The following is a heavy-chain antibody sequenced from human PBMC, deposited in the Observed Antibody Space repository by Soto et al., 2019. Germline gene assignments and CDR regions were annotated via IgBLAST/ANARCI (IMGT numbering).Heavy chain of an antibody. J-gene: IGHJ3*02. Sequence: ASVKVSCKVSGYTLTELSMHWVRQAPGKGLEWMGGFDPEDGETIYAQKFQGRVTMTEDTSTDTAYMELSSLRSEDTAVYYCATALRQIAARDAFDIWGQGTMVTVSS. V-gene: IGHV1-24*01. CDR3: ATALRQIAARDAFDI. CDR2: FDPEDGET. D-gene: IGHD6-6*01. CDR1: GYTLTELS.